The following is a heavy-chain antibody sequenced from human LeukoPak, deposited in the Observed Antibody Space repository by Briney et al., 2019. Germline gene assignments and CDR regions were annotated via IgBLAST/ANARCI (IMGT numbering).Heavy chain of an antibody. J-gene: IGHJ1*01. D-gene: IGHD3-22*01. V-gene: IGHV3-53*01. Sequence: GGSLRLSCAASGFTVSSNYMSWVRQAPGKGLEWVSVIYSGGSTYYADSVKGRFTISRDNSKNTLYLQMNSLRAEDTAVYYCARSPDGYYSVGYFQHWGQGTLVTVSS. CDR2: IYSGGST. CDR3: ARSPDGYYSVGYFQH. CDR1: GFTVSSNY.